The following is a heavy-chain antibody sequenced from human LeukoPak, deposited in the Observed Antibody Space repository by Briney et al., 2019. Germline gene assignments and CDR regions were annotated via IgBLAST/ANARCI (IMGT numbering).Heavy chain of an antibody. CDR3: ATFRDHCTSTICYRNYAIDV. D-gene: IGHD2-2*02. CDR1: GGSISSNY. CDR2: MYYSGTT. V-gene: IGHV4-59*01. J-gene: IGHJ6*02. Sequence: PSETLSLTCTVSGGSISSNYWTWIRQPPGKGLEYIGYMYYSGTTNYDPSLKSRVTMSVDTSKTQFSLKLSSVTAADTAVYYCATFRDHCTSTICYRNYAIDVWGQGTTVTVSS.